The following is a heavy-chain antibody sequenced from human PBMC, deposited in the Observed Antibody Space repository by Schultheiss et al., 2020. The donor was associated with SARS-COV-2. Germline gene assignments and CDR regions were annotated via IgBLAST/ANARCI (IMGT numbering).Heavy chain of an antibody. J-gene: IGHJ3*02. CDR3: ARLSYGEYGTIAFDI. V-gene: IGHV4-38-2*01. Sequence: SETLSLTCAVSGYSISSGYFWGWIRQPPGKGLEWIGSIYHSGSTYYNPSLKSRVTISVDTSKNQFSLKLSSVTAADTAVYYCARLSYGEYGTIAFDIWGQGTMVTVSS. CDR1: GYSISSGYF. D-gene: IGHD4-17*01. CDR2: IYHSGST.